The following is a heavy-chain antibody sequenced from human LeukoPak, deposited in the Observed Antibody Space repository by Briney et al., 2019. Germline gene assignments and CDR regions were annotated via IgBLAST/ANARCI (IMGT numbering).Heavy chain of an antibody. V-gene: IGHV3-48*04. CDR3: VRETDCTGGSCYLSHWFDP. J-gene: IGHJ5*02. CDR2: ISSSSSTI. Sequence: GGSLRLSCAASGFTFSSYSMNWVRQAPGKGLEWVSYISSSSSTIYYADSVKGRFTISRDNAKNSLYLQMNSLRAEDTAVYYCVRETDCTGGSCYLSHWFDPWGQGTLVTVSS. D-gene: IGHD2-15*01. CDR1: GFTFSSYS.